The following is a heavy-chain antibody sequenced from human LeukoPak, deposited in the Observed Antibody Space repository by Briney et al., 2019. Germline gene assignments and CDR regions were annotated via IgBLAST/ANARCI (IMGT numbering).Heavy chain of an antibody. V-gene: IGHV1-18*01. Sequence: ASVKVSCKASGYTFTSYGISWVRQVPGQGLEWMGWISAYNGNTNYAQKLQGRVTMTTDTSTSTAYMELRSLRSDDTAVYYCARRRVRYTKYDSSGYYNAWFDPWGQGTLVTVSS. CDR1: GYTFTSYG. CDR2: ISAYNGNT. D-gene: IGHD3-22*01. J-gene: IGHJ5*02. CDR3: ARRRVRYTKYDSSGYYNAWFDP.